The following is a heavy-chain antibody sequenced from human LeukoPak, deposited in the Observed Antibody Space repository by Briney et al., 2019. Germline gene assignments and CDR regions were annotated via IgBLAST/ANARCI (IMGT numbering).Heavy chain of an antibody. CDR2: ISGSGGST. J-gene: IGHJ4*02. D-gene: IGHD3-9*01. CDR1: GGSFSGYY. Sequence: ETLSLTCAVYGGSFSGYYWSWVRQAPGKGLEWVSAISGSGGSTYYADSVKGRFTISRDNSKNTLYLQMNSLRAEDTAVYYCAKVGLRYFDWLLTFDYWGQGTLVTVSS. V-gene: IGHV3-23*01. CDR3: AKVGLRYFDWLLTFDY.